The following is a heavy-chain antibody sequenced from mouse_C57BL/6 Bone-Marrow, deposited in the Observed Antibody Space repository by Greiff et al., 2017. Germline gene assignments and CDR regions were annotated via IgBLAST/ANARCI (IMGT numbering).Heavy chain of an antibody. Sequence: QVQLQQPGAELVRPGTSVKLSCKASGYTFTSYWMHWVKQRPGQGLEWIGVIDPSDSYTNYNQKFKGKATLTVDTSSSTAYMQLSSLTSEDSAVYYCAGGGDGYYVRAMDYWGQGTSVTVSS. CDR2: IDPSDSYT. D-gene: IGHD2-3*01. CDR1: GYTFTSYW. J-gene: IGHJ4*01. CDR3: AGGGDGYYVRAMDY. V-gene: IGHV1-59*01.